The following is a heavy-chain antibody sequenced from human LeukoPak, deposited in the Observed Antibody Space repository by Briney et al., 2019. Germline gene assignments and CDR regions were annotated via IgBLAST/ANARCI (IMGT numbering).Heavy chain of an antibody. CDR2: IYYSGST. V-gene: IGHV4-39*01. Sequence: ASETLCLTCTVSGGSISSSSYYWGWIRQPPGKGLEWIGSIYYSGSTYYNPSLKSRVTISVDTSKNQFSLKLSSVTAADTAVYYCARQQWLWPFDYWGQGTLVTVSS. J-gene: IGHJ4*02. CDR1: GGSISSSSYY. CDR3: ARQQWLWPFDY. D-gene: IGHD6-19*01.